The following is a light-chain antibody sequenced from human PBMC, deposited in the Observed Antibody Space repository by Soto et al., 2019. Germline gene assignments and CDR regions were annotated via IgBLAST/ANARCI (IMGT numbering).Light chain of an antibody. Sequence: QSVLTQPASVSGSPGQSITISCTGTSSDVGGYNYVSWYQQHPGKAPKLMIYDVSNRPSGVSNRFSGSKSGNTASLTIPGLQAEDEADYYCRSYTRSSTLGVFGTGNKVTVL. J-gene: IGLJ1*01. V-gene: IGLV2-14*01. CDR2: DVS. CDR1: SSDVGGYNY. CDR3: RSYTRSSTLGV.